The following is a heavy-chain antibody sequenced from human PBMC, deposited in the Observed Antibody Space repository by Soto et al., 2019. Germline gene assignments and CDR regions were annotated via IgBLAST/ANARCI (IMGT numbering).Heavy chain of an antibody. Sequence: SVKVSCKASGGTFSSYAISWVRQAPGQGLEWMGEIIPIFGTANYAQKFQGRVTITADESTSTAYMELSSLRSEDTAVYYCARDRGPSSGYYPYWFDPWGQATLVTVSS. CDR2: IIPIFGTA. V-gene: IGHV1-69*13. CDR1: GGTFSSYA. CDR3: ARDRGPSSGYYPYWFDP. D-gene: IGHD3-22*01. J-gene: IGHJ5*02.